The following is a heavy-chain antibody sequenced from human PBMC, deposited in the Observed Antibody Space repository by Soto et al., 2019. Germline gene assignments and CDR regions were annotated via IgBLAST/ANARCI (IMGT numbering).Heavy chain of an antibody. CDR3: ARVPFVGYFDWLDP. D-gene: IGHD3-9*01. J-gene: IGHJ5*02. CDR2: MHHTQGT. V-gene: IGHV4-59*01. Sequence: SETLSLNYSVSVASISSYYLTWIRQPPGGGLEWIGYMHHTQGTNDNPSLRGRVHMSIDTSMNQFSLRLTSVTAADTAVYYCARVPFVGYFDWLDPWGHGTLVT. CDR1: VASISSYY.